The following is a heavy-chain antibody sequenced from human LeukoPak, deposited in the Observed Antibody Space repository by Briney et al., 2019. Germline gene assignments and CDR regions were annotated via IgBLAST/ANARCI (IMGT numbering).Heavy chain of an antibody. Sequence: SETLSLTCAVYGGSFSGYYWSWIRQPPGKGLEWIGEINHSGSTNYNPSLKSRVTISVDTSKNQFSLKLSSVTAADTAVYYCARRLGGGSCYSINYYYMDVWGKGTTVTVSS. CDR1: GGSFSGYY. CDR2: INHSGST. J-gene: IGHJ6*03. V-gene: IGHV4-34*01. D-gene: IGHD2-15*01. CDR3: ARRLGGGSCYSINYYYMDV.